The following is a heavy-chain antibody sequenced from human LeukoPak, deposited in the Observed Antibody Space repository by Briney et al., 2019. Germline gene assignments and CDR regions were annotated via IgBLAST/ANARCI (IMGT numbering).Heavy chain of an antibody. D-gene: IGHD2-2*01. CDR1: GFTFYDYA. V-gene: IGHV3-9*01. Sequence: GRSLRLSCAASGFTFYDYAMHCVRQAPGKGLGCVSGISWNSNSIGYADSVKGRFTISRDNAKNSLYLQMNSLRAEDTAVYYSAKDQYCNSTSCYVGYWGQGTLVTVSS. CDR3: AKDQYCNSTSCYVGY. CDR2: ISWNSNSI. J-gene: IGHJ4*02.